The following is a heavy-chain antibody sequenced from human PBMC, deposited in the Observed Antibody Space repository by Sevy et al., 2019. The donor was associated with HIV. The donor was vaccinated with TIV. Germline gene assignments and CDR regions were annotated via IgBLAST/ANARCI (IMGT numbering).Heavy chain of an antibody. CDR1: GGSFSGYY. J-gene: IGHJ4*02. CDR3: GRYRAAGNFDY. CDR2: INHSGST. Sequence: SETLSLTCAVYGGSFSGYYWNWIRQPPGKGLEWIGEINHSGSTNYNPSLESRVTISVDTSRNQFSLRLSSVTAADTAVYYCGRYRAAGNFDYWGQGTLVTVSS. D-gene: IGHD6-25*01. V-gene: IGHV4-34*01.